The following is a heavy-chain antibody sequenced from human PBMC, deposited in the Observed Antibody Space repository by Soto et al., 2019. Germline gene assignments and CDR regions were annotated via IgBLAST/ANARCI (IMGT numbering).Heavy chain of an antibody. Sequence: QVQLVESGGGVVQPGRSLRLSCAASGFTFPRFGMHWVRQAPGKGLEWVALITYEGSQIYYADAVKGRFTISRDNGDNTLSLQMDNLRTEDTATYFCAKGRGYMNGANYYGLDVWGQGTTVTVSS. V-gene: IGHV3-30*18. D-gene: IGHD3-16*02. J-gene: IGHJ6*02. CDR3: AKGRGYMNGANYYGLDV. CDR1: GFTFPRFG. CDR2: ITYEGSQI.